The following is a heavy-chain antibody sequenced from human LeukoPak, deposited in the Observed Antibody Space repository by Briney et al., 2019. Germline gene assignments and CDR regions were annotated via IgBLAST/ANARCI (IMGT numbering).Heavy chain of an antibody. CDR3: ARVTPLDFWSGYFSAGGNQDSDY. D-gene: IGHD3-3*01. CDR1: GYTFTSYG. CDR2: ISAYNGNT. Sequence: ASVKVSCKASGYTFTSYGISWVRQAPGQGLEWMGWISAYNGNTNYAQKLQGRVTMTTDTSTSTAYMELRSLRSDDTAVYYCARVTPLDFWSGYFSAGGNQDSDYWGQGTLVTVSS. V-gene: IGHV1-18*01. J-gene: IGHJ4*02.